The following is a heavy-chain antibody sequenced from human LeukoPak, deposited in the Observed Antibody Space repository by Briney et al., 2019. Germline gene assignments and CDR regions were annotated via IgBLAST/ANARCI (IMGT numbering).Heavy chain of an antibody. V-gene: IGHV4-34*01. J-gene: IGHJ5*02. CDR1: GGSFSGYY. D-gene: IGHD3-3*01. Sequence: SETLSLTCAVYGGSFSGYYWSWIRQPPGKGLEWIGEINHSGSINYNPSLKSRVTISVDTSKNQFSLKLSSVTAADTAVYYCARGGTSITIFGVVNDWFDPWGQGTLVTVSS. CDR3: ARGGTSITIFGVVNDWFDP. CDR2: INHSGSI.